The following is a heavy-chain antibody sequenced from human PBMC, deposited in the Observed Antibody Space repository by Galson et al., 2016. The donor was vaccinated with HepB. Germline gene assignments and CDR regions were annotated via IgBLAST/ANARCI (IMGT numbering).Heavy chain of an antibody. D-gene: IGHD1/OR15-1a*01. CDR3: ARGNSQTKSFDY. Sequence: CAISGDSVSSNSATWNWIRQSPSRGLEWLGGTYSRSKWYNEYAVSVKGRVTINPDTSKNQFSLQLNSVTPEDAALYYCARGNSQTKSFDYWGQGALVTVSS. J-gene: IGHJ4*02. CDR2: TYSRSKWYN. CDR1: GDSVSSNSAT. V-gene: IGHV6-1*01.